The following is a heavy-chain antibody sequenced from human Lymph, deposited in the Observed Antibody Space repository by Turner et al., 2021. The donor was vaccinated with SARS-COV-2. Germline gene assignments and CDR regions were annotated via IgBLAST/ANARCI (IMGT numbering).Heavy chain of an antibody. CDR3: ARDVERYNDFWSGYSGGYGLDV. Sequence: QVQLVQSGAEVKKPGASVKVSCKASGYTFTGYYMHWVRQAPGQGLEWMGWINPNSGGKNHAKKFQGRVTMNRDTSISTAYMELSRLRSDDTAVYYWARDVERYNDFWSGYSGGYGLDVWGQGNTVTGSS. D-gene: IGHD3-3*01. J-gene: IGHJ6*02. CDR2: INPNSGGK. V-gene: IGHV1-2*02. CDR1: GYTFTGYY.